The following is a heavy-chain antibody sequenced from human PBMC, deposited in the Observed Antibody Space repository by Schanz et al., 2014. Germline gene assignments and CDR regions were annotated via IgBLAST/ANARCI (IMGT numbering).Heavy chain of an antibody. V-gene: IGHV1-2*04. CDR1: RYTFNTYG. D-gene: IGHD4-17*01. CDR3: ARGYGDSPTDF. CDR2: INPNTGGT. J-gene: IGHJ4*02. Sequence: GPGVKEPGASVKVSCEASRYTFNTYGLNWVRQAPGQGLEWMGWINPNTGGTNFAQKFQGWVTVTRDTSISTAYMELSRLKSDDTAVYYCARGYGDSPTDFWGQGTLVTVSS.